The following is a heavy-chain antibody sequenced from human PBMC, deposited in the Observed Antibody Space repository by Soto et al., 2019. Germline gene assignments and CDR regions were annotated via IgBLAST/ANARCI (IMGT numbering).Heavy chain of an antibody. D-gene: IGHD3-22*01. Sequence: GGSLRLSCAASGFTFSSYGMHWVRQAPGKGLEWVAVIWYDGSNKYYADSVKGRFTISRDNSKNTLYLQMNSLRAEDTAVYYSARGSYYYDSSGYYASGIFYWGQGTLVTVSS. CDR1: GFTFSSYG. CDR3: ARGSYYYDSSGYYASGIFY. V-gene: IGHV3-33*01. CDR2: IWYDGSNK. J-gene: IGHJ4*02.